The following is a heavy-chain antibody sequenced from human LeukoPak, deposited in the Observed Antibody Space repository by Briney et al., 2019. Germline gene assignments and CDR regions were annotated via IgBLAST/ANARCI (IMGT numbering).Heavy chain of an antibody. J-gene: IGHJ3*02. CDR2: IIPIFGTA. Sequence: SEKVSCKASGCTFSSYAISWVRQAPGQGLEWMGGIIPIFGTANYAQKFQGRVTITTDESTSTAYMELSSLRSEDTAVYYCAREEAPSRTIYDAFHIWAQGTMVTVSS. CDR1: GCTFSSYA. CDR3: AREEAPSRTIYDAFHI. V-gene: IGHV1-69*05. D-gene: IGHD3-9*01.